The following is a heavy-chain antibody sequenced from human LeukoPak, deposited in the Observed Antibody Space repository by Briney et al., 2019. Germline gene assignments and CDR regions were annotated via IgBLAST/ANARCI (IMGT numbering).Heavy chain of an antibody. D-gene: IGHD3-10*01. V-gene: IGHV4-38-2*02. CDR1: GYSISSGYY. Sequence: SETLSLTCTVSGYSISSGYYWGWIRQPPGKGLEWIGYIYHSGSTYYNPSLKSRVTISVDTSKNQFSLKLSSVTAADTAVYYCARAGGFGHEFDYWGQGTLVTVSS. J-gene: IGHJ4*02. CDR2: IYHSGST. CDR3: ARAGGFGHEFDY.